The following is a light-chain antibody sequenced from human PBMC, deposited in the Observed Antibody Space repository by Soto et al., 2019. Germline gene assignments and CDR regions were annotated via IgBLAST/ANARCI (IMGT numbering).Light chain of an antibody. V-gene: IGLV1-40*01. CDR1: SSNIGAGYD. J-gene: IGLJ2*01. CDR3: QSYDSSLSGSEV. CDR2: GNS. Sequence: QLVLTQPPSVSGAPGQRVTISCTGSSSNIGAGYDVHWYQQLPGTAPKLLISGNSNRPSGDPDRFSGSKSGTSASLAITGLQAEDEADYYCQSYDSSLSGSEVFGGGTKLTVL.